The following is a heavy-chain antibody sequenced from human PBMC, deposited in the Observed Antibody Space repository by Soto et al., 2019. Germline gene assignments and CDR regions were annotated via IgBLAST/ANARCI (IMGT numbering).Heavy chain of an antibody. CDR1: GGTFSSYA. J-gene: IGHJ3*02. V-gene: IGHV1-69*13. Sequence: GASVKLSCKASGGTFSSYAISWGRQAPGQGLEWMGGIIPIFGTANYAQKFQGRVTITADESTSTAYMELSSLRSEDTAVYYCAREGRYYDSSGYYYEAFDIWGQGTMVTVSS. D-gene: IGHD3-22*01. CDR2: IIPIFGTA. CDR3: AREGRYYDSSGYYYEAFDI.